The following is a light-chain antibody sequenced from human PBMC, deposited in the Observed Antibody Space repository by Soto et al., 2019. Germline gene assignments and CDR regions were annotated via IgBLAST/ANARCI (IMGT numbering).Light chain of an antibody. CDR2: SGY. CDR3: QQYNNWPWT. Sequence: FVVTQSPDTLSLSPGETATLSCRASQSVSSSVAWYQHKPGQSPRLVVYSGYKRSPGIPARFSGSGSGTDFTLSISSLEPEDFAVYYCQQYNNWPWTFGQGTKVDI. CDR1: QSVSSS. J-gene: IGKJ1*01. V-gene: IGKV3-15*01.